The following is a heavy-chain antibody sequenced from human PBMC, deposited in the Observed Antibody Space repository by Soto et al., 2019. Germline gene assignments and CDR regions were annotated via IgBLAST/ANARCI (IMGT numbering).Heavy chain of an antibody. J-gene: IGHJ4*02. V-gene: IGHV3-23*01. CDR3: ARRVYCVSSSSCSNYFDY. D-gene: IGHD2-2*01. CDR1: GFSFSTYV. CDR2: ISGGGGAT. Sequence: EVQLLESGGGLVQSGGSLRLSCAASGFSFSTYVMSWVRQAPGKGLEWVSVISGGGGATYYADSGKGRFTISRDNSKHTLFLQMSSLRTEDTAVYPCARRVYCVSSSSCSNYFDYWGQGTQVVVSS.